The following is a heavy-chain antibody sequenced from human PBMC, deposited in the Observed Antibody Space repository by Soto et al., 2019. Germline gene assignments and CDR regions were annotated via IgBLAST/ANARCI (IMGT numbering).Heavy chain of an antibody. J-gene: IGHJ4*02. CDR1: GYTFTIYC. CDR2: ISGYNGNT. CDR3: ARDLGGQIDDY. D-gene: IGHD1-26*01. Sequence: ASVKVSCKASGYTFTIYCISWVRQAPGQGLEWMGWISGYNGNTKYAQKLQGRVTMTTDTSTSTAYMELRSLRSDDTAVYYCARDLGGQIDDYWGQGTLVTVSS. V-gene: IGHV1-18*01.